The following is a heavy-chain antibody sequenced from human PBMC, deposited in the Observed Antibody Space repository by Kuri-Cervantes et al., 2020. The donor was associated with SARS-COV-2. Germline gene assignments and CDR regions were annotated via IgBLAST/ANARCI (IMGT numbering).Heavy chain of an antibody. CDR3: ARDRRYDFWSGYSANDAFDI. J-gene: IGHJ3*02. V-gene: IGHV1-18*01. Sequence: ASVKVSCKASGYTFTSYGISWVRQAPGQGLGWMGWISAYNGNTNYAQKFQGWVTMTRDTSISTAYMELSRLRSDDTAVYYCARDRRYDFWSGYSANDAFDIWGQGTMVTVSS. CDR1: GYTFTSYG. CDR2: ISAYNGNT. D-gene: IGHD3-3*01.